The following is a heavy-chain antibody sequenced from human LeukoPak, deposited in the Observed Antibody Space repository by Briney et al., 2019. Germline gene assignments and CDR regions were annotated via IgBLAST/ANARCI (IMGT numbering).Heavy chain of an antibody. J-gene: IGHJ4*02. CDR2: ISYDGINK. CDR1: GFTVTHYA. V-gene: IGHV3-30-3*01. CDR3: ARAYCGGDCYYLLDY. Sequence: GGSLRLSCSASGFTVTHYAMHWVRQAPGKGLEWVAVISYDGINKYYADSVKGRFTISRDNSKNTLYLQMSSLRLEDTAVYYCARAYCGGDCYYLLDYWGQGTLVTVSS. D-gene: IGHD2-21*02.